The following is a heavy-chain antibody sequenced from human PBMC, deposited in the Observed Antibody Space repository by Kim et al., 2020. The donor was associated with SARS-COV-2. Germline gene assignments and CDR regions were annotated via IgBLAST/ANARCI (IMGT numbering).Heavy chain of an antibody. D-gene: IGHD1-1*01. J-gene: IGHJ3*02. V-gene: IGHV4-59*13. CDR2: IYYSGST. Sequence: SETLSLTCTVSGGSISSYYWSWIRQPPGKGLEWIGYIYYSGSTNYNPSLKSRVTISVDTSKNQFSLKLSSVTAADTAVYYCATQGRTTGTIDAFDIWGQGTMVTVSS. CDR3: ATQGRTTGTIDAFDI. CDR1: GGSISSYY.